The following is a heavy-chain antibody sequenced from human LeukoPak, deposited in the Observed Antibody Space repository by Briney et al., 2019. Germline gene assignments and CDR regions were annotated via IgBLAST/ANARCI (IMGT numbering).Heavy chain of an antibody. D-gene: IGHD5-18*01. V-gene: IGHV4-34*01. CDR2: INHSGST. J-gene: IGHJ4*02. CDR3: ARDLVISYGYKFDY. Sequence: SETLSLTCAVYGGSSSGYYWSWIRQPPGKGLEWIGEINHSGSTNYNPSLKSRVTISVDTSKNQFSLKLSSVTAADTAVYYCARDLVISYGYKFDYWGQGTLVTVSS. CDR1: GGSSSGYY.